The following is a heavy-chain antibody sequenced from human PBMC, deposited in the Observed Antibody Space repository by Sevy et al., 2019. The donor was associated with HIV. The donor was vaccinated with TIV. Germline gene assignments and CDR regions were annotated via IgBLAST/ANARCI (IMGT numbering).Heavy chain of an antibody. J-gene: IGHJ6*02. CDR3: ARGRGSKSLDV. D-gene: IGHD3-16*01. CDR2: MNPNSGNT. V-gene: IGHV1-8*01. CDR1: GYTFTSYD. Sequence: ASVKVSCKASGYTFTSYDINWVRQATGQGLEWMGWMNPNSGNTDHAQEFQGRVTMPRDTSKSTAYMELSSLRFEYTSVYYCARGRGSKSLDVWGQGTTVTVSS.